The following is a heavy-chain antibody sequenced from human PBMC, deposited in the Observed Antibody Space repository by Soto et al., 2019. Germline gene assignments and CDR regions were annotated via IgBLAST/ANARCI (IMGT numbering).Heavy chain of an antibody. CDR2: IYPGDSDT. Sequence: GESLKISCEGSVYTFSNFWIGWVRQMPGKGLEWMGIIYPGDSDTRYSPSFQGQVTISADKSISTAYLQWSSLKASDTAMYYCARRSMTTVTNPSKHLDYWGQGTLVTVSS. CDR1: VYTFSNFW. CDR3: ARRSMTTVTNPSKHLDY. D-gene: IGHD4-4*01. J-gene: IGHJ4*02. V-gene: IGHV5-51*01.